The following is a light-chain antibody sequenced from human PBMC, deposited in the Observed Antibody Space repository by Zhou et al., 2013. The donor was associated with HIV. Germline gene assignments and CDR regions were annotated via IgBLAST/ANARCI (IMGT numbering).Light chain of an antibody. J-gene: IGKJ4*01. CDR3: QQTYTMPLT. CDR2: TAS. Sequence: DIQVTQSPSSLSASVGDKVTITCRASRPISVYLHWFQQKPGKAPNLLISTASTLESGVPARFSGSGSGTDFTLSISSLQPEDFAVYYCQQTYTMPLTFGGGTNVAIK. V-gene: IGKV1-39*01. CDR1: RPISVY.